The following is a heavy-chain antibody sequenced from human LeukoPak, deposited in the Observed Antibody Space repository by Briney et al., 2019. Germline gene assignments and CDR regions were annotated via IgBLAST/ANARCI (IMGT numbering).Heavy chain of an antibody. CDR3: ARAWTTVTPFFDY. J-gene: IGHJ4*02. CDR2: INPSGGGT. Sequence: ASVRVSCKASGYTFTSYYMHWVRQAPGQGLEWMGIINPSGGGTSYAQKFQGRVTMTRDTSTSTVYMELSSLRSEDTAVYYCARAWTTVTPFFDYWGQGTLVTVSS. D-gene: IGHD4-11*01. V-gene: IGHV1-46*01. CDR1: GYTFTSYY.